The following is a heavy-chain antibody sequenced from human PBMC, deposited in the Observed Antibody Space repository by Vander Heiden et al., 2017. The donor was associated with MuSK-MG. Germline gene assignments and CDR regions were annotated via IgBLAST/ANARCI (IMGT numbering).Heavy chain of an antibody. D-gene: IGHD6-19*01. V-gene: IGHV4-39*01. CDR3: ARNSAPYSSGWDKGGNWFDP. J-gene: IGHJ5*02. CDR2: IYYSGST. CDR1: GGSISSSSYY. Sequence: QRQLQESSPGLLKPSETPSLTCTVSGGSISSSSYYWGWIRQPPGKGLEWIGSIYYSGSTYYNTSPKSRVTRSVDTSKNQFSLKRSSVTAADTAVYHCARNSAPYSSGWDKGGNWFDPWGQGTLVTVSS.